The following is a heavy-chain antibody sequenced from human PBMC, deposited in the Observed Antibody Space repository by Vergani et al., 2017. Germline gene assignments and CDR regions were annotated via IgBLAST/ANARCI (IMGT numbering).Heavy chain of an antibody. Sequence: QVQLVQSGAEVKKPGSSVKVSCKASGGTFSSYAISWVRQAPGQGLEWMGGIIPIFGTANYAQKFQGRVTITADKSTSTAYMELNSLRSEVTAVYYCARAAPCSGGSCYLSYYYCGMDVWGRGTTVTVSS. CDR1: GGTFSSYA. CDR3: ARAAPCSGGSCYLSYYYCGMDV. D-gene: IGHD2-15*01. J-gene: IGHJ6*02. CDR2: IIPIFGTA. V-gene: IGHV1-69*06.